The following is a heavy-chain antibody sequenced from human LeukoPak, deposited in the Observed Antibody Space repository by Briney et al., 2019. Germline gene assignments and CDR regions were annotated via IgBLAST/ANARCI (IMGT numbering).Heavy chain of an antibody. J-gene: IGHJ3*02. V-gene: IGHV4-4*07. CDR3: ARDLMVAATGDAFDI. Sequence: SQTLSLTCTVSGGSLNNYYWSWIRQPAGKGLEWIGRIYTSGSTNYNPSLKSRVTMSVDTSKNQFSLKLSSVTAADTAVYYCARDLMVAATGDAFDIWGQGTMVTVSS. CDR2: IYTSGST. CDR1: GGSLNNYY. D-gene: IGHD2-15*01.